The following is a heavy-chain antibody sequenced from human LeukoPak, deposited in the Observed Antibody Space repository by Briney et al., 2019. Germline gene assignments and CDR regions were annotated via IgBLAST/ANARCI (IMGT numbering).Heavy chain of an antibody. J-gene: IGHJ6*02. CDR2: ISSDGGRS. CDR1: GFTFSAYA. Sequence: PGGSLRLSCSSSGFTFSAYAMYWVRQAPGKGLEYVSGISSDGGRSFYADSVKGRFTISRDNSKNTLYLQMSSLRAEDTAVYFCVRGYSFGPYGMDVWGQGTTVTVSS. V-gene: IGHV3-64D*09. CDR3: VRGYSFGPYGMDV. D-gene: IGHD2-15*01.